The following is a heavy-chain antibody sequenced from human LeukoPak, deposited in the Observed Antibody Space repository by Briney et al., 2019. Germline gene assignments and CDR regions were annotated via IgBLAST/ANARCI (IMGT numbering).Heavy chain of an antibody. CDR1: GFTFSSYA. CDR2: ISYDGSNK. Sequence: GGSLRLSCAASGFTFSSYAMHWVRQAPGKGLEWVAVISYDGSNKYYADSVKGRFTISRDNSKNTLYLQMNCLRAEDTAVYYCARPTTGSSWSNPYYYYGMDVWGKGTTVTVSS. V-gene: IGHV3-30*04. D-gene: IGHD6-13*01. J-gene: IGHJ6*04. CDR3: ARPTTGSSWSNPYYYYGMDV.